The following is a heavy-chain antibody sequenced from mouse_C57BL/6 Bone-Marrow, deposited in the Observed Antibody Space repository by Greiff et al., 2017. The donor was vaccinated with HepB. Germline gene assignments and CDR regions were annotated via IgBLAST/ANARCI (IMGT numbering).Heavy chain of an antibody. Sequence: VQLQQSRAELVWPGASVKLSFTASGFNIKDDYMHWVKQRPEQGLEWIGWIDPENGDTEYASKFQGKATITADTSSNTAYLQLSSLTSEDTAVYYCTTSTAYYYGTRWGQGTTLTVSS. CDR2: IDPENGDT. D-gene: IGHD1-1*01. V-gene: IGHV14-4*01. CDR1: GFNIKDDY. J-gene: IGHJ2*01. CDR3: TTSTAYYYGTR.